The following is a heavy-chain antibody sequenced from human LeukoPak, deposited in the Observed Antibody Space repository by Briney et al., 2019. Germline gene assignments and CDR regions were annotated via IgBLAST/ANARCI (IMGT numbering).Heavy chain of an antibody. CDR3: ARSSIIAAAGPYYFDY. Sequence: ASVKVSCKASGYTFTSYYMHWVRQAPGQGLEWMGIINPSGGSTSYAQKFQGRVTMTRDTSTTTAYMELSSLRSEDTAVYYCARSSIIAAAGPYYFDYWGQGTLVTVSS. V-gene: IGHV1-46*01. CDR1: GYTFTSYY. D-gene: IGHD6-13*01. J-gene: IGHJ4*02. CDR2: INPSGGST.